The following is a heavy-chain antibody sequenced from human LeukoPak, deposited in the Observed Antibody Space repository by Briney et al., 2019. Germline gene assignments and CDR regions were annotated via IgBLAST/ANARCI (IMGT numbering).Heavy chain of an antibody. D-gene: IGHD1-26*01. CDR3: ASQVGAYYYFDY. CDR2: IYSGGST. Sequence: PGGSLRLSCAASGFTDSSNYMSWVRQAPGKGLERVSVIYSGGSTYYADSVKGRFTISRDNSKNTLYLQMNSLRAEDTAVYYCASQVGAYYYFDYWGQGTLVTVSS. CDR1: GFTDSSNY. V-gene: IGHV3-53*01. J-gene: IGHJ4*02.